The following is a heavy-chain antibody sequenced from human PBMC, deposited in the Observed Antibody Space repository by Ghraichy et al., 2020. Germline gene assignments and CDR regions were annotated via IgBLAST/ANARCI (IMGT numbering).Heavy chain of an antibody. CDR1: GGSISSYY. Sequence: SETLSLTCTVSGGSISSYYWSWIRQPPGKGLEWIGYIYYSGSTNYNPSLKSRVTISVDTSKNQFSLKLSSVTAADTAVYYCAREESAGTFDYWGQRTLVTVSS. CDR2: IYYSGST. CDR3: AREESAGTFDY. V-gene: IGHV4-59*01. D-gene: IGHD6-19*01. J-gene: IGHJ4*02.